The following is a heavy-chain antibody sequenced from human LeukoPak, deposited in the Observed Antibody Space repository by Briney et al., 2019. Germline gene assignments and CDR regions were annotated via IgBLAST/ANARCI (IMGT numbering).Heavy chain of an antibody. CDR2: INPNSGDT. D-gene: IGHD3-16*01. CDR3: ARVGGSGAYYAFDY. V-gene: IGHV1-2*06. Sequence: ASVTVSCKGSGCTFLAYYIHWVGQAPGQGLEWVGRINPNSGDTDYAQKFQGRIIMSRDTSISTLYMDLSRLRSDDTAVYYCARVGGSGAYYAFDYWGQGSLVTVSS. CDR1: GCTFLAYY. J-gene: IGHJ4*02.